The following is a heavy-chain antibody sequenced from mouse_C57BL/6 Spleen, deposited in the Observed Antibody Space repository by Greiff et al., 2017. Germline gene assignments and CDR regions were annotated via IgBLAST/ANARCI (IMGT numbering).Heavy chain of an antibody. CDR3: TFYYYGSSFDY. V-gene: IGHV14-4*01. CDR2: IDPENGDT. J-gene: IGHJ2*01. D-gene: IGHD1-1*01. CDR1: GFNIKDDY. Sequence: VQLQQSGAELVRPGASVKLSCTASGFNIKDDYMHWVKQRPEQGLEWIGWIDPENGDTEYASKFQGKATITADTSSTTAYLQLSSLTSEDTAVYYCTFYYYGSSFDYWGQGTTLTVAS.